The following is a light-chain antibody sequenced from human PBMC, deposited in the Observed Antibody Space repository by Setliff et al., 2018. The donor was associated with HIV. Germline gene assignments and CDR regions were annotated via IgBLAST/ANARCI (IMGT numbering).Light chain of an antibody. CDR2: EVR. CDR1: SSXXXGXXY. CDR3: SSYAISNTLP. Sequence: QPASVXWSXGQXITISCTXXSSXXXGXXYVSWYQXHXXXXPKLIIYEVRHRXXXVSNRFSGSKSGNTASLTISGLQAEDEADYYCSSYAISNTLPFGTGTKVTVL. J-gene: IGLJ1*01. V-gene: IGLV2-14*01.